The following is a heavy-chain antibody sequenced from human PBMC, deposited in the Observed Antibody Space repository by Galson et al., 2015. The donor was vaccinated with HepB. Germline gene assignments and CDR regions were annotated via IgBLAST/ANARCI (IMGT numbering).Heavy chain of an antibody. J-gene: IGHJ4*01. Sequence: SLRLSCAVSGFTFSTYAMTWVRQAPGKGLDWVSSISGSGGTTYYADSVEGRFTVSRDNSKNTLYLQMNSLRVGDTAVYYCARIITAAGMDFWGQGTLVTVSS. CDR2: ISGSGGTT. D-gene: IGHD6-13*01. CDR3: ARIITAAGMDF. V-gene: IGHV3-23*01. CDR1: GFTFSTYA.